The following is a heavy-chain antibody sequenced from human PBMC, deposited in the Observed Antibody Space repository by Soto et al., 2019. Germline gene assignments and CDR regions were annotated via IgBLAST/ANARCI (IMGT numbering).Heavy chain of an antibody. J-gene: IGHJ4*02. CDR2: IIPIFGTA. D-gene: IGHD6-13*01. V-gene: IGHV1-69*13. Sequence: GASVKVSCKASGGTFSSYAISWVRQAPGQGLEWMGGIIPIFGTANYAQKFQGRVTITADESTSTAYMELSSLRSEDTAVYYCARAGYSSSWSPYFDYWGQGTLVTVSS. CDR3: ARAGYSSSWSPYFDY. CDR1: GGTFSSYA.